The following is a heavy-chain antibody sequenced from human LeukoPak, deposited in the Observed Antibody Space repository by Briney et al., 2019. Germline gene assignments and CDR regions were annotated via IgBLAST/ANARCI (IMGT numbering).Heavy chain of an antibody. V-gene: IGHV5-51*01. D-gene: IGHD6-13*01. CDR3: ARQRRHSSSYYEEVWFDP. Sequence: GESLKISCKASGYSFSSYWIGWVRQLPGKGLEWMGIIYPGDFDTRYSPSFEGQVAISADKSSSTAYLQWSSLQASDTAIYYCARQRRHSSSYYEEVWFDPWGQGTLVTVSS. CDR2: IYPGDFDT. CDR1: GYSFSSYW. J-gene: IGHJ5*02.